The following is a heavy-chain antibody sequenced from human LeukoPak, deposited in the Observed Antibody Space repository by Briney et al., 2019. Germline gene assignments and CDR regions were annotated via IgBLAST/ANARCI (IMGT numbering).Heavy chain of an antibody. Sequence: ASVKVSCKASGYTFTSYAMHWVRQAPGQGLEWMGWITPSGGTNYPQKFQGRVAITRDTSITTAYMDLSRLTSDDTAVYYCARDRYGDGFAHFNYWGQGALVTVSS. CDR2: ITPSGGT. CDR3: ARDRYGDGFAHFNY. V-gene: IGHV1-2*02. J-gene: IGHJ4*02. D-gene: IGHD5-24*01. CDR1: GYTFTSYA.